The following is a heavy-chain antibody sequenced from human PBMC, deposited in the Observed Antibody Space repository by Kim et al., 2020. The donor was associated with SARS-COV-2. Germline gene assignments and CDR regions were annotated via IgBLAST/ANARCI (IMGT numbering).Heavy chain of an antibody. J-gene: IGHJ5*02. D-gene: IGHD2-8*02. CDR1: GGSISSSDYY. CDR3: ARHGRTGGVCYFDP. V-gene: IGHV4-39*01. Sequence: SETLSLTCTVSGGSISSSDYYWGWIRQPPGKGLEWIGSIYYTGTTYYNPSRKSRVTISVDTSKNQFSLKLSSVTDATVYYCARHGRTGGVCYFDPWGQG. CDR2: IYYTGTT.